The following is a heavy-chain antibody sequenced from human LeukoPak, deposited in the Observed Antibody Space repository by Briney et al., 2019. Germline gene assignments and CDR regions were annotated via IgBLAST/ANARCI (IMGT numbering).Heavy chain of an antibody. J-gene: IGHJ4*02. CDR3: ARAANDYGDYVRGGYFDY. CDR2: IIPIFGTA. V-gene: IGHV1-69*13. Sequence: SVKVSCKASVGTFSSYAISWVRQAPGQGLEWMGGIIPIFGTANYAQKFQGRVTITADESTSTAYMELSSLRSEDTAVYYCARAANDYGDYVRGGYFDYWGQGTLVTVSS. D-gene: IGHD4-17*01. CDR1: VGTFSSYA.